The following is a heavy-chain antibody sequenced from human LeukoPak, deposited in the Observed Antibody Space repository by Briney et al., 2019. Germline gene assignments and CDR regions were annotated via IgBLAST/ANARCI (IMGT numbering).Heavy chain of an antibody. V-gene: IGHV4-39*01. CDR2: IYYSGST. Sequence: SETLSPTCTVSGGSISSSSYYWGWIRQPPGKGLEWIGSIYYSGSTYYNPSLKSRVTISVDTSKNQFSLKLTSVAAADTAVYYCARHLYSSSFVYCFDFWGQGALVTVSS. CDR3: ARHLYSSSFVYCFDF. D-gene: IGHD6-13*01. CDR1: GGSISSSSYY. J-gene: IGHJ4*02.